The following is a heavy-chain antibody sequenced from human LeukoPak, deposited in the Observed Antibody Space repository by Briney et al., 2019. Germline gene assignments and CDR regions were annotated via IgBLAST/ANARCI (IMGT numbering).Heavy chain of an antibody. J-gene: IGHJ4*02. CDR1: GFTFSSYA. V-gene: IGHV3-30-3*01. CDR2: ISYDGSNK. D-gene: IGHD4-17*01. CDR3: ARDWGNDYGDYGYFDY. Sequence: GGSLRLSCAASGFTFSSYAMHWVRQAPGKGLEWVAVISYDGSNKYYADSVKGRFTISRDNSKNTLYLQMNSLRAEDTAVYYCARDWGNDYGDYGYFDYWGQGTLVTVFS.